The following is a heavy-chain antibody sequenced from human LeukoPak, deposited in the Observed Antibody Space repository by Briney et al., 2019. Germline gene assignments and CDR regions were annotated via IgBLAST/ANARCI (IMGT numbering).Heavy chain of an antibody. J-gene: IGHJ3*02. CDR2: ISYDGSNK. Sequence: GRSLRLSCAASGFTFSSYAMHWVRQAPGKGLEWVAVISYDGSNKYYADSVKGRFTISRDNSKNTLYLQMNSLRAEDTAVYYCARGRTTDGAFDIWGQGTMVTVSS. D-gene: IGHD1-7*01. CDR3: ARGRTTDGAFDI. CDR1: GFTFSSYA. V-gene: IGHV3-30*04.